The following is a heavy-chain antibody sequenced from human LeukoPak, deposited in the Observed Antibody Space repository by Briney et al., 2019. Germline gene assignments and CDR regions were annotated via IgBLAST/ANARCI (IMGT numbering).Heavy chain of an antibody. J-gene: IGHJ4*02. Sequence: GGSLRLSCAASGFTFSSYAMSWVRQAPGQGLEWVSAISGSGGSTYYADSVKGRFTISRDNSKNTLYLQMNSLRAEDTAVYYCAKDGLWSGYSLDYWGQGTLVTVSS. CDR3: AKDGLWSGYSLDY. CDR2: ISGSGGST. V-gene: IGHV3-23*01. CDR1: GFTFSSYA. D-gene: IGHD3-3*01.